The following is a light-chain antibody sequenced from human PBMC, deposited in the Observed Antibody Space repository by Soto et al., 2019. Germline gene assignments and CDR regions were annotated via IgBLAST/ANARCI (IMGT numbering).Light chain of an antibody. J-gene: IGLJ2*01. CDR1: SSDVGTYNS. V-gene: IGLV2-14*01. CDR3: SSYTRSSTVL. Sequence: QSALTQPVSVSGSPGQSITISCTGTSSDVGTYNSVSWYQQHPGKAPKLMIYDVDIRPSGVSNRFSVSKSGNTASLTISGLQAEDEADYYCSSYTRSSTVLFGGGTKLTVL. CDR2: DVD.